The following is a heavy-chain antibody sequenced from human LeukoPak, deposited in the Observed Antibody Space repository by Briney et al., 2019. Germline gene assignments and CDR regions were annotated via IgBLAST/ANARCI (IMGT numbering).Heavy chain of an antibody. CDR3: ARDEYSSGWTVYYMDV. CDR2: IYTSGST. J-gene: IGHJ6*03. CDR1: GGSISSYY. V-gene: IGHV4-4*07. D-gene: IGHD6-19*01. Sequence: SETLSLTCTVPGGSISSYYWSWIRQPAGKGLEWIGRIYTSGSTNYNPSLKSRVTMSVDTSKNQFSLKLSSVTAADTAVYYCARDEYSSGWTVYYMDVWGKGTTVTVSS.